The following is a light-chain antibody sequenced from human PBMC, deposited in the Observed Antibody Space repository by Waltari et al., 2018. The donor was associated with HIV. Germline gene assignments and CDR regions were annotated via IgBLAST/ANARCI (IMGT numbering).Light chain of an antibody. Sequence: VSGSPGQSITISCTGTSSDVGGYNLVSWYQQHPGKAPKLMIYEVSKRPSGVSNRFSGSKSGNTASLTISGLQAVDEADYYCCAYAGSTTYVIFGGGTKLTVL. CDR1: SSDVGGYNL. CDR3: CAYAGSTTYVI. J-gene: IGLJ2*01. CDR2: EVS. V-gene: IGLV2-23*02.